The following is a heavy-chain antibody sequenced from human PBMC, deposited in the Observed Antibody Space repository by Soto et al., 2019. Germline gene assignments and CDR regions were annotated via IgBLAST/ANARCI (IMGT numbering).Heavy chain of an antibody. J-gene: IGHJ6*02. Sequence: EVQLVESGGGLVKPGGSLRLSCAASGFTFSSYSMNWVRQAPGKGLEWVSSISSSSSYIYYADSVKGRFTISRDNAKNSLYLQMNSLRAEDTAVYYCARDGQCSSTSCYVLAELLPDYGMDVWGQGTTVTVSS. CDR2: ISSSSSYI. D-gene: IGHD2-2*01. CDR1: GFTFSSYS. CDR3: ARDGQCSSTSCYVLAELLPDYGMDV. V-gene: IGHV3-21*01.